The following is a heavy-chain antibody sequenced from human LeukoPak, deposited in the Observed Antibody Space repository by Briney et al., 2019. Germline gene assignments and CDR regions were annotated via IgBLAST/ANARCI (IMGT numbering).Heavy chain of an antibody. CDR1: GFTFSDYG. CDR3: AKGPELYCGGDCYWFDP. CDR2: ISYDGSNK. D-gene: IGHD2-21*02. Sequence: GSLRLSCAASGFTFSDYGMHWVRQAPGKGLEWVAVISYDGSNKYYADSVKGRFTISRDNSKNTLYLQMNSLRAEDTAVYYCAKGPELYCGGDCYWFDPWGQGALVTVSS. V-gene: IGHV3-30*18. J-gene: IGHJ5*02.